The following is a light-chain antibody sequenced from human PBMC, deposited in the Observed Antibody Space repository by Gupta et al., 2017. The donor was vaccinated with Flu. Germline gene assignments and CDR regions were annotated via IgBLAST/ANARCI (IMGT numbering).Light chain of an antibody. V-gene: IGLV3-21*02. CDR1: NIGIKS. CDR2: ADS. Sequence: YVLTQPPSVSVAPGQTARITCGGHNIGIKSVHWFQQRPGQAPVLVVYADSGRPSGIPERFSGSNSGNTATLTISRVEAGDEADYYCQVCDASSNHVVFGGGTKLTVL. J-gene: IGLJ2*01. CDR3: QVCDASSNHVV.